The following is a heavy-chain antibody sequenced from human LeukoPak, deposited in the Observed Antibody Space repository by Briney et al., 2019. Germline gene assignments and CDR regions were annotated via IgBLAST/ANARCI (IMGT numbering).Heavy chain of an antibody. Sequence: GGSLRLSCAASGFTFDDYGMSWVRQAPGKGLEWVSGINWNGGSTGYADSVKGRFIISRDDSKNTLYLQMNSLRAEDTAVYYCAKDGYGDFTWRGMDVWGQGTTVTVSS. V-gene: IGHV3-20*04. CDR2: INWNGGST. D-gene: IGHD4-17*01. CDR1: GFTFDDYG. J-gene: IGHJ6*02. CDR3: AKDGYGDFTWRGMDV.